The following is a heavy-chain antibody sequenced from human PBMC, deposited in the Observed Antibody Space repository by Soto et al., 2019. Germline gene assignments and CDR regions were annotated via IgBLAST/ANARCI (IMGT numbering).Heavy chain of an antibody. CDR3: ARGITMVRGVIFSPSFDY. D-gene: IGHD3-10*01. J-gene: IGHJ4*02. V-gene: IGHV4-31*03. Sequence: QVQLQESGPGLVKPSQTLSLTCTVSGGSISSGGYYWSWIRQHPGKGLEWIGYIYYSGSTYYNPSLKSRVTISVDTSKNPFSLKLSSVTAADTAVYYCARGITMVRGVIFSPSFDYWGQGTLVTVSS. CDR1: GGSISSGGYY. CDR2: IYYSGST.